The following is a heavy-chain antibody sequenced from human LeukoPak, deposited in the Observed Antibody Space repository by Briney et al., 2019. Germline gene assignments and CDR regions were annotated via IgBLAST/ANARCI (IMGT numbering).Heavy chain of an antibody. CDR1: GYTFTGYY. CDR2: INPNSGGT. D-gene: IGHD3-22*01. CDR3: AREQGGMIVASCDY. Sequence: ASVKVSCKASGYTFTGYYMHWVRQAPGQGLEWMGWINPNSGGTNYAQKFQGRVTMTRDTSISTAYMELSRLRSDDTAVYYCAREQGGMIVASCDYWGQGTLVTVSS. V-gene: IGHV1-2*02. J-gene: IGHJ4*02.